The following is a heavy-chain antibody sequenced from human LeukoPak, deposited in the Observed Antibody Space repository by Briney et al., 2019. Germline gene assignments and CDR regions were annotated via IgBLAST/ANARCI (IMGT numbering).Heavy chain of an antibody. CDR1: GSTSTSYA. CDR3: AKPPNPVVVVTATYFDF. J-gene: IGHJ4*02. CDR2: IIGSAGRT. Sequence: GGSLRPSRAASGSTSTSYATSCVRQAPGKGLEWVSSIIGSAGRTYYADSVNGRFNISRDYSKNTLYLLMNRLRDEETAVYYCAKPPNPVVVVTATYFDFWGQGTLVTVSS. V-gene: IGHV3-23*01. D-gene: IGHD2-21*02.